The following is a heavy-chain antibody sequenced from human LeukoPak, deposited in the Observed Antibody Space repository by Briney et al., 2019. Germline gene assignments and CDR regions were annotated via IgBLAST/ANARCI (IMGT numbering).Heavy chain of an antibody. CDR1: GYTFTSYD. V-gene: IGHV1-8*01. CDR2: MNPNSGNT. D-gene: IGHD6-6*01. CDR3: ARVRLGAARNWFDP. J-gene: IGHJ5*02. Sequence: ASVKVSCKASGYTFTSYDINWVRQATGQGLEWVGWMNPNSGNTGYAQKFQGRVTMTRNTSISTAYMELSSLRSEDTAVYYCARVRLGAARNWFDPWGQGTLVTVSS.